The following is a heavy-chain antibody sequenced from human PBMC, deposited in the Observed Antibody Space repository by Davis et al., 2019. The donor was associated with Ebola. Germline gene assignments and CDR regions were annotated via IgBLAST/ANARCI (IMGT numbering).Heavy chain of an antibody. CDR3: ARGWLRAGMDV. CDR1: GDSVSINSGG. J-gene: IGHJ6*04. V-gene: IGHV6-1*01. Sequence: HSQTLSLTCAISGDSVSINSGGWNWIRQSPSRGLEWLGRTYYNSKWYNDYAVSVKSRITMNPDTSKNQFSLQLNSVTPEDTALYYCARGWLRAGMDVWGEGTTVTVSS. D-gene: IGHD5-18*01. CDR2: TYYNSKWYN.